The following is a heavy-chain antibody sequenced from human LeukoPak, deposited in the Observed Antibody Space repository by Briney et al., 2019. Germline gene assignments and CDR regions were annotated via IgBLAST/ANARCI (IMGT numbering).Heavy chain of an antibody. CDR2: ISAYNGNT. CDR1: GYTFTSYG. CDR3: ARDRLSVRYFDWLSRRMGAFDI. V-gene: IGHV1-18*01. D-gene: IGHD3-9*01. J-gene: IGHJ3*02. Sequence: ASVKVSCKASGYTFTSYGISWVRQAPGQGLEWMGWISAYNGNTNYAQKLQGRVTMTTDTSTSTAYMELRSLRSDDTAVYYCARDRLSVRYFDWLSRRMGAFDIWGQGTMVTVSS.